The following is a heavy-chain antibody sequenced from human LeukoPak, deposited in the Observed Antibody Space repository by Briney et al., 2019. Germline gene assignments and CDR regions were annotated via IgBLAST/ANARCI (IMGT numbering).Heavy chain of an antibody. CDR1: GYTFTSYG. CDR3: ARDLTTTVTTAWSYGMDV. Sequence: ASVKVSYKASGYTFTSYGISWVRQAPGQGLEWMGWISAYNGNTNYAQKLQGRVTMTTDTSTIIAYMEMRTLRSDDTAVYYCARDLTTTVTTAWSYGMDVWGQGTTVTVSS. CDR2: ISAYNGNT. J-gene: IGHJ6*02. D-gene: IGHD4-4*01. V-gene: IGHV1-18*01.